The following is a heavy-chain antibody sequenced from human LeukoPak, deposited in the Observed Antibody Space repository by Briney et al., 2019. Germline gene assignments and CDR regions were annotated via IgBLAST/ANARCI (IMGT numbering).Heavy chain of an antibody. J-gene: IGHJ4*02. CDR1: GYTFTGYY. Sequence: ASVKVSCKASGYTFTGYYMHWVRQAPGQGLEWMGWINPNSGGTKYAQKFQGRVTMTRDTSITTVYMELSSLRSDDTAVFYCARDYYGSGSYYQLGYWGQGTLVTVSS. CDR3: ARDYYGSGSYYQLGY. V-gene: IGHV1-2*02. CDR2: INPNSGGT. D-gene: IGHD3-10*01.